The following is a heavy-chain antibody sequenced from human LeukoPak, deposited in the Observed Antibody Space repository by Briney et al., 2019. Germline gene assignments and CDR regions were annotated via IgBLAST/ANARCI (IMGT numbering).Heavy chain of an antibody. D-gene: IGHD5-18*01. CDR2: IYYSGST. J-gene: IGHJ4*02. CDR1: GGSISSYY. V-gene: IGHV4-59*01. CDR3: ARVSRGYIYGSGDY. Sequence: PSETLSLTCTVSGGSISSYYWSWIRQPPGKGLEWIGYIYYSGSTSYNPSLKSRVTISLDTSKNQFSLKLSSVTGADTAVYYCARVSRGYIYGSGDYWGQGTLVTVSS.